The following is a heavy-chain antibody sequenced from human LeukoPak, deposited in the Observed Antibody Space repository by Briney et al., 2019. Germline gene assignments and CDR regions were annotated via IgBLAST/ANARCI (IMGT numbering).Heavy chain of an antibody. J-gene: IGHJ5*02. CDR2: IIPIFGTA. Sequence: ASVKVSCKASGGTFSSYAISWVRQAPGQGLEWMGGIIPIFGTANYAQKFQGRVTITADESTSTAYMELSSLRSEDTAVYYCAGDREDDILTGSYQFDPWGQGTLVTVSS. CDR3: AGDREDDILTGSYQFDP. V-gene: IGHV1-69*13. CDR1: GGTFSSYA. D-gene: IGHD3-9*01.